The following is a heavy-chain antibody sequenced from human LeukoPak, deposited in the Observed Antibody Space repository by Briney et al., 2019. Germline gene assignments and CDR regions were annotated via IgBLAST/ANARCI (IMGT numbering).Heavy chain of an antibody. Sequence: ASVKVSCKASGYTFTSYDINWVRQATGQGLEWMGWMNPNSGNTGYAQKFQGRVTMARNTPISTAYMELSSLRSEDTAVYYCARSMVRGAPNWFDPWGQGTLVTVSS. D-gene: IGHD3-10*01. J-gene: IGHJ5*02. CDR1: GYTFTSYD. CDR2: MNPNSGNT. CDR3: ARSMVRGAPNWFDP. V-gene: IGHV1-8*01.